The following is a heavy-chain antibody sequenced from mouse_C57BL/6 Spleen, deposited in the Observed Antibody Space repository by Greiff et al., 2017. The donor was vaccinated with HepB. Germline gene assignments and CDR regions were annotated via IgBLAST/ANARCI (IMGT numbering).Heavy chain of an antibody. CDR1: GFTFSSYA. D-gene: IGHD2-5*01. Sequence: EVHLVESGGGLVKPGGSLKLSCAASGFTFSSYAMSWVRQTPEKRLEWVATISDGGSYTYYPDNVKGRFTISRDNAKNNLYLQMSHLKSEDTAMYYCAREPSNYEAYWGQGTLVTVSA. CDR3: AREPSNYEAY. J-gene: IGHJ3*01. V-gene: IGHV5-4*01. CDR2: ISDGGSYT.